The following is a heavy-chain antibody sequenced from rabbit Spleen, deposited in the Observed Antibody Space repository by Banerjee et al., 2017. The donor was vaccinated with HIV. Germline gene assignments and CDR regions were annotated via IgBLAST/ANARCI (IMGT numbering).Heavy chain of an antibody. CDR1: GVSFSANSY. D-gene: IGHD3-1*01. CDR2: IDSGSSGFT. V-gene: IGHV1S40*01. CDR3: ARDNDDAGYDFNL. Sequence: QSLEESGGDLVKPGASLTLTCTASGVSFSANSYMCWVRQAPGKGLEWIACIDSGSSGFTYFASWAKGRFTISKTSSTTVTLQMTSLTAADTATYFCARDNDDAGYDFNLWGPGTLVTVS. J-gene: IGHJ4*01.